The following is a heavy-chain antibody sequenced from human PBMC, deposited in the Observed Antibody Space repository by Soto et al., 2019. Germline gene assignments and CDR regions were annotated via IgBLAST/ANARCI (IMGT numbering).Heavy chain of an antibody. CDR2: ISYDGSNK. Sequence: LRLSCAASGFTFSSYAMHWVRQAPGKGLEWVAVISYDGSNKYYADSVKGRFTISRDNSKNTLYLQMNSLRAEDTAVYYCARSLVDYGDYVYHFDYWGQGXLVTVYS. V-gene: IGHV3-30-3*01. J-gene: IGHJ4*02. D-gene: IGHD4-17*01. CDR3: ARSLVDYGDYVYHFDY. CDR1: GFTFSSYA.